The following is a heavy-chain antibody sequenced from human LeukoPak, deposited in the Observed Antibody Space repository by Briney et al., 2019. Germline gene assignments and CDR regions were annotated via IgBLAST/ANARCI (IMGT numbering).Heavy chain of an antibody. Sequence: GASVKVSCKASGYTFTGYYMHWVRQAPGQGLEWMGWINPNSGGTNYAQKFQGRVTMTRDTSISTAYMELSRLRSDDTAVYYCAREYSSSGGRFDYWGQGTLVTVPS. CDR3: AREYSSSGGRFDY. CDR2: INPNSGGT. J-gene: IGHJ4*02. D-gene: IGHD6-6*01. CDR1: GYTFTGYY. V-gene: IGHV1-2*02.